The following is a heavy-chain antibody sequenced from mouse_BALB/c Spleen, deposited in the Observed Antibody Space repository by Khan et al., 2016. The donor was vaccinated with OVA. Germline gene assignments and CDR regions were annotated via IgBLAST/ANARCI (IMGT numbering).Heavy chain of an antibody. CDR2: FNPTSGYT. V-gene: IGHV1-7*01. Sequence: QVQLQQSGAELAKPGASVKMSCKASGYTFTTYWMCWVKQRLGQGLEWIGYFNPTSGYTDYNEKFKDRATLSAEKSSSTAYMQLSSLTSEDSACSYCTRDRIDYWGQGTTLTVSS. J-gene: IGHJ2*01. CDR1: GYTFTTYW. CDR3: TRDRIDY.